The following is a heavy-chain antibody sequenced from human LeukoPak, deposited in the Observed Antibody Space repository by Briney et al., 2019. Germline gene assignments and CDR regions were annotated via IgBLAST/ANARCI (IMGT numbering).Heavy chain of an antibody. CDR1: GFTFGDYA. Sequence: GGSLKLSCVASGFTFGDYATSWVRQAPGKGLEWVATIRYDGGQTMYLDSVRGRFTISRDNARSSLYLQMNSLRVEDTAVYYCARYNDIAVDDSFDVWGQGTKVTVSS. CDR2: IRYDGGQT. CDR3: ARYNDIAVDDSFDV. V-gene: IGHV3-7*01. J-gene: IGHJ3*01. D-gene: IGHD2-15*01.